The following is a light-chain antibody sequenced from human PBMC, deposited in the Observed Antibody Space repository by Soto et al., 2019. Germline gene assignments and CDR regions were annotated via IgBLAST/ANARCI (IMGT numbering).Light chain of an antibody. CDR3: QQYYSTPTVT. CDR1: QSVLYSSNSKNY. Sequence: DVVMTQSPDSLALSLGERATINCKSSQSVLYSSNSKNYLAWYQQKPGQPPKLLISWASTRESGVPDRFSGSGSGTDFTLTISSLQAEDVAFYYCQQYYSTPTVTFGGGTKVEIK. J-gene: IGKJ4*01. CDR2: WAS. V-gene: IGKV4-1*01.